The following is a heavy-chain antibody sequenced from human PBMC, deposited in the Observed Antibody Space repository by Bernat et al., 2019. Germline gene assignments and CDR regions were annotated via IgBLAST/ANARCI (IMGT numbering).Heavy chain of an antibody. CDR1: VGSISSSSYY. V-gene: IGHV4-39*01. CDR3: ARHYGGKSDFDY. D-gene: IGHD4-23*01. Sequence: QRQLQESGPGLVKPSETLSLTGTVSVGSISSSSYYWGWIRQPPGKGLEWIGSIYYSGSTYYNTSLKSRVTISVDTSKNQFSRKLRSVTAADTAVYYCARHYGGKSDFDYWGKGTLVTVSS. J-gene: IGHJ4*02. CDR2: IYYSGST.